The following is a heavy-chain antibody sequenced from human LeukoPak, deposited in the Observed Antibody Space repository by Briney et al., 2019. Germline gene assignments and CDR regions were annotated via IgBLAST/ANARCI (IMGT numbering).Heavy chain of an antibody. V-gene: IGHV4-4*02. CDR2: IYHSGST. Sequence: GSLRLSCAASGFTFSSYSMNWVRQAPGKGLEWIGEIYHSGSTNSNTSLKSRVTISIDKSKNQFSLKLSSVTAADTAVYYCARVGYYDSSGYYWGDNWGQGTLVTVSS. CDR3: ARVGYYDSSGYYWGDN. D-gene: IGHD3-22*01. CDR1: GFTFSSYSM. J-gene: IGHJ4*02.